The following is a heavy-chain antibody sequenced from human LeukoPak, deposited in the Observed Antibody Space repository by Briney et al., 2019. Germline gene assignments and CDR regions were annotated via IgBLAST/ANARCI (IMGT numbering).Heavy chain of an antibody. D-gene: IGHD4-23*01. J-gene: IGHJ4*02. V-gene: IGHV3-74*01. Sequence: GGSLRLSCAASGLTFSSYYMHWVRQAAGKGPVYVSRITSDGSSTNYADSVKGRFTNSRDNAKNTLSLQMNSLRAEDTAVYYCAREFGGTYLFDYWGQGTLVTVSS. CDR3: AREFGGTYLFDY. CDR1: GLTFSSYY. CDR2: ITSDGSST.